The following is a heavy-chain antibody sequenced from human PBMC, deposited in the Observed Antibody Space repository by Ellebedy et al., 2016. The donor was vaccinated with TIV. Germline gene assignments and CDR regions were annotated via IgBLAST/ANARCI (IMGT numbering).Heavy chain of an antibody. CDR3: AKDRTSGDGYWVFDS. Sequence: GESLKISCAVSGFTFSTCSMSWVRQAPGKGLEWVSAISGRGDIIKYADSVKGRFTISRDNSKRTVDLQMRSVRAEDTAVYFCAKDRTSGDGYWVFDSWGQGTMVSVSS. CDR1: GFTFSTCS. V-gene: IGHV3-23*01. D-gene: IGHD2-21*02. CDR2: ISGRGDII. J-gene: IGHJ4*02.